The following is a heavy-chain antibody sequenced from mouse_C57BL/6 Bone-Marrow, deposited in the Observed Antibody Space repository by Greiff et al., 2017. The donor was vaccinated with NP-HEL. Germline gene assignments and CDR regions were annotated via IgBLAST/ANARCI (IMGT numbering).Heavy chain of an antibody. CDR2: INYDGSST. CDR1: GFTFSDYY. J-gene: IGHJ4*01. D-gene: IGHD1-1*01. Sequence: EVHLVESEGGLVQPGSSMKLSCTASGFTFSDYYMAWVRQVPEKGLEWVANINYDGSSTYYLDSLKSRFIISRDNAKNILYLQMSSLKSEDTATYYCARASYYYGSMDYWGQGTSVTVSS. CDR3: ARASYYYGSMDY. V-gene: IGHV5-16*01.